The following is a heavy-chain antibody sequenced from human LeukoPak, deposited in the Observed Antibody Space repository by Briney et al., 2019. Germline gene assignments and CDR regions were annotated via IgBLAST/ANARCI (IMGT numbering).Heavy chain of an antibody. D-gene: IGHD3-10*01. J-gene: IGHJ5*02. CDR2: IIPIFGTA. CDR1: GGTFSSYA. Sequence: GASVKVSCKASGGTFSSYAISWVRQAPGQGLEWMGGIIPIFGTANYAQKFQGRVTITADESTSTAYMELSRLRSDDTAVYYCARDSYGSGLNWFDPWGQGTLVTVSS. CDR3: ARDSYGSGLNWFDP. V-gene: IGHV1-69*13.